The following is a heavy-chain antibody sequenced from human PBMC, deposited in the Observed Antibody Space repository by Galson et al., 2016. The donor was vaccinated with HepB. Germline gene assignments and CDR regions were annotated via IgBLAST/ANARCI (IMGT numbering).Heavy chain of an antibody. Sequence: SLRLSCAPSGFSFSIYGMHWVRQAPGKGLEWVANIWYDGSNKYYADFVKGRFSISRDNFKNTLFLQMNNLRDDDTAVYFCVRDKGYDGYGEFDYWGQGTLVTVSS. V-gene: IGHV3-33*01. CDR2: IWYDGSNK. CDR1: GFSFSIYG. D-gene: IGHD4-17*01. J-gene: IGHJ4*02. CDR3: VRDKGYDGYGEFDY.